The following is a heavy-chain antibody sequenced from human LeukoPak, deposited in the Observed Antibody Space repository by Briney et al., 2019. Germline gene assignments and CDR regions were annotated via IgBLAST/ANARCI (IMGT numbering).Heavy chain of an antibody. D-gene: IGHD3-16*01. J-gene: IGHJ6*02. Sequence: GGSLRLSCVASGFTFSSYWMHWVRQDPRKGLVWVSRINGDGRNINYADSVRGRFTISRDNAKNTLYLQMNSLRAEDTAVYYCAREGGFNYYYGMDVWGRGTTVTVSS. CDR2: INGDGRNI. CDR3: AREGGFNYYYGMDV. CDR1: GFTFSSYW. V-gene: IGHV3-74*01.